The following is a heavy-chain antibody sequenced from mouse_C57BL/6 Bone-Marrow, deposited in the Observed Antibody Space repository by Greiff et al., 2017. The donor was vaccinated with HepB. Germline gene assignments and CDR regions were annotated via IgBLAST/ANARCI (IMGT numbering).Heavy chain of an antibody. J-gene: IGHJ2*01. CDR1: GYTFTSYW. D-gene: IGHD3-3*01. CDR2: IYPGSGST. Sequence: QVQLQQPGAELVKPGASVKMSCKASGYTFTSYWITWVKQRPGQGLEWIGDIYPGSGSTNYNEKFKSKATLTVDTSSSTAYKQLSSLTSEDSAVYYCARSGLGAYYFDYWGQGTTLTVSS. CDR3: ARSGLGAYYFDY. V-gene: IGHV1-55*01.